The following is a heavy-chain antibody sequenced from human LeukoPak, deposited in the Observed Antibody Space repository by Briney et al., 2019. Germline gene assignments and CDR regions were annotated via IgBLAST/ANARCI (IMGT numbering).Heavy chain of an antibody. CDR1: GFTFSSYG. V-gene: IGHV3-33*01. CDR3: AREKVARGATRYYYYGMDV. CDR2: IWYDGSNK. J-gene: IGHJ6*02. D-gene: IGHD4/OR15-4a*01. Sequence: GGSLRLSCAASGFTFSSYGMHWVRQAPGKGLEWVAVIWYDGSNKYYADSVKGRFTISRDNSKNTLYLQMNSLRAEDTAVYYCAREKVARGATRYYYYGMDVWGQGTTVTVSS.